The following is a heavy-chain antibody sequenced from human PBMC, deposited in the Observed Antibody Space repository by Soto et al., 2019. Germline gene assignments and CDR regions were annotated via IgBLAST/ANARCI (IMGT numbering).Heavy chain of an antibody. CDR2: IIPIVDIP. V-gene: IGHV1-69*02. D-gene: IGHD2-8*02. J-gene: IGHJ6*02. Sequence: QVQLVQSGAEVKKPGSSVKVSCKASGGTFSRYTFTWVRQAPGQGLEWMGRIIPIVDIPNYAQKFQGRVTITADNYTSTAYMERSRLTADDTAVYYCASHFTGVLVLGTSPPGGDNFGWDVWGQGTTVSVS. CDR1: GGTFSRYT. CDR3: ASHFTGVLVLGTSPPGGDNFGWDV.